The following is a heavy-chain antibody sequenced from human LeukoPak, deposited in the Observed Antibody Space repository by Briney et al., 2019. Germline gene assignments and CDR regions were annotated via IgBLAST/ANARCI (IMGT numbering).Heavy chain of an antibody. Sequence: PGGSLRLSCAASGFTFSSYWMSWVRQAPGKGLEWVANIKQDGSEKYYVDSVKGRFTVSRDNAKNSLHLQMNSLRAEDTAVYYCARDGGSSWYADDYWGQGTLVTVYS. CDR3: ARDGGSSWYADDY. CDR2: IKQDGSEK. J-gene: IGHJ4*02. CDR1: GFTFSSYW. D-gene: IGHD6-13*01. V-gene: IGHV3-7*03.